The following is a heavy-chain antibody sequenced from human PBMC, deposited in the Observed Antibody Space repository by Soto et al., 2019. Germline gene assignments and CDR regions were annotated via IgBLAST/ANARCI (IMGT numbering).Heavy chain of an antibody. Sequence: ESGGGLVQPGRSLRLSCAASGFTFDDYAMHWVRQAPGKGLEWVSGISWNSGSIGYADSVKGRFTISRDNAKNSLYLQMNSLRAEDTALYYCAKAKGYSSSSASRDWGQGTLVTVSS. CDR3: AKAKGYSSSSASRD. D-gene: IGHD6-6*01. CDR2: ISWNSGSI. V-gene: IGHV3-9*01. CDR1: GFTFDDYA. J-gene: IGHJ4*02.